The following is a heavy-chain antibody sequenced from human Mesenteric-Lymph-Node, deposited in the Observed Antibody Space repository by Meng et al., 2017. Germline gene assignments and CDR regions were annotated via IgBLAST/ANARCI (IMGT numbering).Heavy chain of an antibody. J-gene: IGHJ4*02. Sequence: SLKISCAASGFTFSSYAMHWVRQAPGKGLEWVAVISYDGSNKYYADSVKGRFTISRDNSKNTLYLQMNSLRAEDTAVYYCARETYTDYYDSSGYYDYWGQGTLVTVSS. V-gene: IGHV3-30*04. CDR3: ARETYTDYYDSSGYYDY. CDR2: ISYDGSNK. CDR1: GFTFSSYA. D-gene: IGHD3-22*01.